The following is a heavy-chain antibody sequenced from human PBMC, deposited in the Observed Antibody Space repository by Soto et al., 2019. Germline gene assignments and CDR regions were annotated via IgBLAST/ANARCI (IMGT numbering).Heavy chain of an antibody. CDR1: GGSISSDY. J-gene: IGHJ4*02. CDR3: ARVGGVAARTFAY. V-gene: IGHV4-59*01. CDR2: IYFSGST. D-gene: IGHD6-6*01. Sequence: QVQLQESGPGLVKPSETLSLTCTVSGGSISSDYWSWVRQPPGKGLEWIGYIYFSGSTNYNPSLEIRVTISLDASKTQFSLKLRSLTTADTAVYYCARVGGVAARTFAYWGQGTLVTVSS.